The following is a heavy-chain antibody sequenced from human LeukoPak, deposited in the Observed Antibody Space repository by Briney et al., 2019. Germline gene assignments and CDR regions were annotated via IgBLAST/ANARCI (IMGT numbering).Heavy chain of an antibody. V-gene: IGHV4-59*08. CDR2: IYYSGST. J-gene: IGHJ4*02. Sequence: SETLSLTCTVSGGSISSYYWSWIRQPPGKGLEWIGYIYYSGSTNYNPSLKSRVTISVDTSKNQFSLKLSSVTAADTAVYYCARLGGARAAAGLVDYWGQGTLVTVSS. D-gene: IGHD6-13*01. CDR1: GGSISSYY. CDR3: ARLGGARAAAGLVDY.